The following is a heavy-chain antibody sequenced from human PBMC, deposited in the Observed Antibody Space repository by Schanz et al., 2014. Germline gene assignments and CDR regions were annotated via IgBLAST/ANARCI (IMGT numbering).Heavy chain of an antibody. V-gene: IGHV3-30-3*01. D-gene: IGHD5-12*01. J-gene: IGHJ4*02. CDR1: GFTFSSYA. CDR3: ASPSGYSDYGTYFDF. Sequence: QVQLLQFGRGVVQPGRSLRLSCAASGFTFSSYAMHWVRQAPGKGLEWVALISNDGSIKYYADSVEGRFTISRDNSRNTLYLQMNSLRTEDTAVYYCASPSGYSDYGTYFDFWGQGTLVTVSS. CDR2: ISNDGSIK.